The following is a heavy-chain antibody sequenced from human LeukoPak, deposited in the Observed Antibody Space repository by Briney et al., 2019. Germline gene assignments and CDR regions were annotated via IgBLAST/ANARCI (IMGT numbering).Heavy chain of an antibody. CDR1: GYTFSAYG. J-gene: IGHJ4*02. CDR2: VTADSRAT. V-gene: IGHV1-18*01. Sequence: GASVKVSCRTSGYTFSAYGMTWVRQAPGQGLEWMGWVTADSRATKYAPKFQGRVTMTTDMSTTTAYMELRSLRSDDTAVYYCARGSHEWWNDFWGQGTLVTVSS. CDR3: ARGSHEWWNDF. D-gene: IGHD2-15*01.